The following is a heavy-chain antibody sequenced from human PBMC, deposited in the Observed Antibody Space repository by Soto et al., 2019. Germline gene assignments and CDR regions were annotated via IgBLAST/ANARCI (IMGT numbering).Heavy chain of an antibody. V-gene: IGHV3-23*01. CDR1: GFPFGSYA. CDR3: VKDEERYSYRLMDV. CDR2: ISVTAGSS. J-gene: IGHJ6*02. D-gene: IGHD5-18*01. Sequence: EVQLLESGGGLVQPGGSLGFSCAASGFPFGSYAMTWVRQAPGKGLEWVSGISVTAGSSYYADSVKGRFTMSRDNSKNTLYLQMNSLRAEDTAVYYCVKDEERYSYRLMDVWGQGTTVTVSS.